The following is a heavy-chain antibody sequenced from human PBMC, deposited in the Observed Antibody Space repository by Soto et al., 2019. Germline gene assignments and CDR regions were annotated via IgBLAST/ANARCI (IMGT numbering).Heavy chain of an antibody. Sequence: QVQLQESGPGLVKPSETLSLTSTVSGGSISGGVHSWSWIRQPPGKGLEWIGHIFDSGSTYYNPSLKSRLTISVDTSKNQSSLRLSSVTAADTAVYYCAREIMPLTNDWYFDLWGRGTLVTVSS. CDR3: AREIMPLTNDWYFDL. J-gene: IGHJ2*01. V-gene: IGHV4-30-4*01. CDR1: GGSISGGVHS. D-gene: IGHD2-8*01. CDR2: IFDSGST.